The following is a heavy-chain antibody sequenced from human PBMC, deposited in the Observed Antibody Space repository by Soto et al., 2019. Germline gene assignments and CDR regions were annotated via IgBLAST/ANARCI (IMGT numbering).Heavy chain of an antibody. J-gene: IGHJ6*02. CDR2: ISSDSNYI. D-gene: IGHD2-2*01. V-gene: IGHV3-21*01. CDR1: GFDLTTYS. Sequence: GGSLRLSCAASGFDLTTYSMTWVRQAPGKGLEWVSSISSDSNYIYYADSVKGRFTISRDNAKNSLYLQMNSLRADDSSIYYCATLTYCSSASCPNYFYGMDVWGQGATVTVSS. CDR3: ATLTYCSSASCPNYFYGMDV.